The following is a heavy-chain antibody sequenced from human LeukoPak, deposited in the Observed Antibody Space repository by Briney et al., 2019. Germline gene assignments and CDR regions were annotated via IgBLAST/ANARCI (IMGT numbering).Heavy chain of an antibody. CDR1: GFTFSNYG. Sequence: GGSLRLSCAASGFTFSNYGMHWVRQAPGKGLEWVAVIWYDGSNKYYADSVKGRFTISRDNSKNTLYLQMNSLRVEDTAVYYCAKDPAVANTARRFQHWGQGTLVTVTS. D-gene: IGHD6-19*01. CDR2: IWYDGSNK. J-gene: IGHJ1*01. CDR3: AKDPAVANTARRFQH. V-gene: IGHV3-33*06.